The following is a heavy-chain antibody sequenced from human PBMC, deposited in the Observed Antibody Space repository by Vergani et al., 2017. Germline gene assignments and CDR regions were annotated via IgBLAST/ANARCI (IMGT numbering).Heavy chain of an antibody. CDR1: GDSITNGGFS. J-gene: IGHJ6*03. CDR2: IFPSGNS. Sequence: QLQLQESGSGLVKPSQTLSLTCAVSGDSITNGGFSWNWIRQPTGKGPEWIGYIFPSGNSDYNPSLKNRVSISLDKSKNQFSLWVNSVTAADTAVYFCARASLRALVGYYYYMDVWGKGKTVVVSS. D-gene: IGHD3-16*02. CDR3: ARASLRALVGYYYYMDV. V-gene: IGHV4-30-2*01.